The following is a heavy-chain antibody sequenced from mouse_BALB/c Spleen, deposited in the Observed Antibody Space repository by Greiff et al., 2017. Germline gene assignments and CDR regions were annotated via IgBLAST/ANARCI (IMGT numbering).Heavy chain of an antibody. V-gene: IGHV1-9*01. CDR3: ASLGRRGYYFDY. CDR2: ILPGSGST. J-gene: IGHJ2*01. CDR1: GYTFSSYW. D-gene: IGHD4-1*01. Sequence: VQLPESGAELMKPGASVKISCKATGYTFSSYWIEWVKPRPGHGLEWIGEILPGSGSTNYNEKFKGKATLTADTSSNTAYMQLSSLTSEDSAVYYCASLGRRGYYFDYWGQGTTLTVSS.